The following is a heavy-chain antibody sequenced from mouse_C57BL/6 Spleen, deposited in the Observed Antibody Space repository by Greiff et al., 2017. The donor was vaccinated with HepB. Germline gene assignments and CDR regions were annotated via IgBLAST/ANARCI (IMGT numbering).Heavy chain of an antibody. CDR2: IWGVGST. V-gene: IGHV2-6*01. CDR1: GFSLTSYG. Sequence: VQVVESGPGLVAPSQSLSITCTVSGFSLTSYGVDWVRQSPGKGLEWLGVIWGVGSTNYNSALKSRLSISKDNSKSQVFLKMNSLQTDDTAMYYCATVYYGSSWFAYWGQGTLVTVSA. CDR3: ATVYYGSSWFAY. D-gene: IGHD1-1*01. J-gene: IGHJ3*01.